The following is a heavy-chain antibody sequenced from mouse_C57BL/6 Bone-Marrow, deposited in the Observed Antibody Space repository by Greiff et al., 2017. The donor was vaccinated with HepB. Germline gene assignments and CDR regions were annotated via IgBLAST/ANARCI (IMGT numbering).Heavy chain of an antibody. CDR3: ANYYGSSYGYFDV. D-gene: IGHD1-1*01. Sequence: QVQLKQSGAELVKPGASVKLSCKASGYTFTSYWMHWVKQRPGRGLEWIGRIDPNSGGTKYNEKFKSKATLTVDKPSSTAYMQLSSLTSEDSAVYYCANYYGSSYGYFDVWGTGTTVTVSS. V-gene: IGHV1-72*01. CDR2: IDPNSGGT. J-gene: IGHJ1*03. CDR1: GYTFTSYW.